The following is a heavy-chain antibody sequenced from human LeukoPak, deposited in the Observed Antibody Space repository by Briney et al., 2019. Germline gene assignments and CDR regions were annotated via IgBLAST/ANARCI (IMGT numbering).Heavy chain of an antibody. Sequence: PGGSLRLSCAASGFIFSSYWMSWVRQAPGKGLEWVANIKQDGSEKIYVGSVEGRFTISRDNAKNSVFLQMNSLRADDTSVYYCARDPEYSSGFYDYWGQGTLVTVSS. D-gene: IGHD6-19*01. V-gene: IGHV3-7*01. J-gene: IGHJ4*02. CDR3: ARDPEYSSGFYDY. CDR2: IKQDGSEK. CDR1: GFIFSSYW.